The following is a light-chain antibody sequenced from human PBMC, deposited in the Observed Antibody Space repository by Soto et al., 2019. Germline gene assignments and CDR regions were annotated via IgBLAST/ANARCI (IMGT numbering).Light chain of an antibody. CDR1: QSVSNS. CDR2: DVS. Sequence: EIVLTQSPATLSLSPGERVTLSCRASQSVSNSLAWYQQKPGQPPRLLIYDVSNRATGIPARFSGGGSGTDFTLTISRLEPEDFAVYYCQQFSSYPLTFGGGTKVDIK. CDR3: QQFSSYPLT. V-gene: IGKV3-11*01. J-gene: IGKJ4*01.